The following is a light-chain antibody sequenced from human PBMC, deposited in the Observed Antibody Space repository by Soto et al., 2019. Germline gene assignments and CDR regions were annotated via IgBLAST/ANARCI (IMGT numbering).Light chain of an antibody. CDR1: QSVSSSY. CDR3: QQYGNSPT. J-gene: IGKJ2*01. V-gene: IGKV3-20*01. Sequence: EIVLTQSPGTLSLSPGERATLSCRASQSVSSSYLAWYQQKPGQAPRLLIYGASSRATGIPDRFSGSGSGTDFTLTISRLEPEDCSVYYCQQYGNSPTFGQGTKLEIK. CDR2: GAS.